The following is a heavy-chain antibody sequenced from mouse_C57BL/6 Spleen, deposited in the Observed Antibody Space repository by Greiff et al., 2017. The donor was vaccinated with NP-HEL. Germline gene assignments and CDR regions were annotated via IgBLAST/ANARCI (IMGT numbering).Heavy chain of an antibody. CDR2: IDPETGGT. J-gene: IGHJ3*01. V-gene: IGHV1-15*01. D-gene: IGHD1-1*01. CDR1: GYTFTDYE. Sequence: QVQLQQSGAELVRPGASVTLSCKASGYTFTDYEMHWVKQTPVHGLEWIGAIDPETGGTAYNQKFKGKAILTADKSSSTAYMELRSLTSEDSAVYYCTRSTTVVATPFAYWGQGTLVTVSA. CDR3: TRSTTVVATPFAY.